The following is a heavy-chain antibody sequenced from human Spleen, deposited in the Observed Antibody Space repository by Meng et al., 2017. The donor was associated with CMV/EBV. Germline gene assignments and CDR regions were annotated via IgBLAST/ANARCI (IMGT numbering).Heavy chain of an antibody. D-gene: IGHD6-6*01. V-gene: IGHV3-21*01. CDR1: GFAFSQYS. CDR2: ITSTSSYV. CDR3: ASYSSSDAFDI. Sequence: SCAASGFAFSQYSMSWVRQAPGKGLEWVSSITSTSSYVYYTDSMKGRITISRDNAKNSLYLQMNSLRAEDTAVYYCASYSSSDAFDIWGQGTMVTVSS. J-gene: IGHJ3*02.